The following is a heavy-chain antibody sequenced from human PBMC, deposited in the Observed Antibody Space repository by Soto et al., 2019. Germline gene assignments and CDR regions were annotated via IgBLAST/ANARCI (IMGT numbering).Heavy chain of an antibody. CDR3: ARDWGSSGWPN. V-gene: IGHV4-31*03. J-gene: IGHJ4*02. D-gene: IGHD6-19*01. Sequence: PWETLSLTCTVSGHSLSSGGYYWSWIRQHPGKGLEWVGYIYFTGSTLYNPSLKSRLAMSLDTSKNQFSLRLTSVTAADTAVYFCARDWGSSGWPNWGQGTLVTVSS. CDR2: IYFTGST. CDR1: GHSLSSGGYY.